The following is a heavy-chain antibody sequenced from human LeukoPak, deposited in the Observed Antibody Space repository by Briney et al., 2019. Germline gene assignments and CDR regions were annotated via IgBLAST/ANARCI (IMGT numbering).Heavy chain of an antibody. V-gene: IGHV3-15*01. J-gene: IGHJ4*02. Sequence: SGGSLRLSCAASGFIFNNAWMSWVRQAPGKGLEWVGRIKSKTDGGTTGYAAPVNGRFTISRDDSKNTLYLQMNSLKTEDTAVYYCTTDPSDGYCSSTSCYTGAGGFDYWGQGTLVTVSS. CDR3: TTDPSDGYCSSTSCYTGAGGFDY. D-gene: IGHD2-2*02. CDR2: IKSKTDGGTT. CDR1: GFIFNNAW.